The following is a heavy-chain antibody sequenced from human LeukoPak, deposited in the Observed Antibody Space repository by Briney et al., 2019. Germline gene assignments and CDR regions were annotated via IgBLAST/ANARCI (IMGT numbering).Heavy chain of an antibody. CDR2: ISGSGGST. CDR1: GFTFSNYA. D-gene: IGHD3-9*01. V-gene: IGHV3-23*01. CDR3: ATDQRYAFDY. Sequence: GGSLRLSCAASGFTFSNYAMNWVRQAPGKGLEWVSVISGSGGSTYYADSVKGRFTISRDDGKNTLYLHMNSLRDDDTAVYYCATDQRYAFDYWGQGILVTVSS. J-gene: IGHJ4*02.